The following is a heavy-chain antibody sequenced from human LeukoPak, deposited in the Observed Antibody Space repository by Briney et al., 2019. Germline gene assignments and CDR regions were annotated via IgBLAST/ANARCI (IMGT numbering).Heavy chain of an antibody. CDR2: ISGSGSTT. D-gene: IGHD6-13*01. CDR3: AKASSSRYQGGFDY. Sequence: GGSLRLSCAASGFTFYSYGMTWVRQAPGKGLEGVSGISGSGSTTYYADSVKGRSTISRDNSKNTMHLQMNSLRAEDTAVYYCAKASSSRYQGGFDYWGRGTLVTVSS. CDR1: GFTFYSYG. V-gene: IGHV3-23*01. J-gene: IGHJ4*02.